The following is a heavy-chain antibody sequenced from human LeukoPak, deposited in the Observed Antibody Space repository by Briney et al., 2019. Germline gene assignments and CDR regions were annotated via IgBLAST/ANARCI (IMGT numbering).Heavy chain of an antibody. Sequence: PGGSLRLSCAASGFTFSSNYMSWVRQAPGKGLEWVSVIYSGGSTYYSDSVTGRFTISRDNSKNTLYLQMNSLRAEDTAVYYCARALSWGGYDYWGQGTLVTVSS. CDR3: ARALSWGGYDY. V-gene: IGHV3-53*01. CDR2: IYSGGST. D-gene: IGHD3-16*01. J-gene: IGHJ4*02. CDR1: GFTFSSNY.